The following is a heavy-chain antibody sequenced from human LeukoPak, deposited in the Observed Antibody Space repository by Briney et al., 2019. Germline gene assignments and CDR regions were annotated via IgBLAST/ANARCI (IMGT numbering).Heavy chain of an antibody. J-gene: IGHJ4*01. CDR3: ARDSSQRLVT. Sequence: PGGSLRLSCAASGFTFSHYWMSWVRQAPGKGLEWVANIKQDGSEKYYVDPVKGRSTFSRDDAKNSLYLQMNSLRAEDTAVYYCARDSSQRLVTWGHGTLVTVSS. CDR1: GFTFSHYW. V-gene: IGHV3-7*01. D-gene: IGHD6-13*01. CDR2: IKQDGSEK.